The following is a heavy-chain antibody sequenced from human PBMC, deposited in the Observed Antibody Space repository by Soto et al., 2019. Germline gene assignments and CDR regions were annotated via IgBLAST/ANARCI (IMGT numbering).Heavy chain of an antibody. CDR1: GDSISISHW. CDR3: TRRYNWNDNYFDP. J-gene: IGHJ5*02. Sequence: SETLSLTCAVSGDSISISHWWNWVRQPPGKGRDWFGQISHSGSTNYNPSLTSRVNKSVDKSKNHFSLKLTSVTAADTAVYYCTRRYNWNDNYFDPWGPGALVTVSS. V-gene: IGHV4-4*02. CDR2: ISHSGST. D-gene: IGHD1-20*01.